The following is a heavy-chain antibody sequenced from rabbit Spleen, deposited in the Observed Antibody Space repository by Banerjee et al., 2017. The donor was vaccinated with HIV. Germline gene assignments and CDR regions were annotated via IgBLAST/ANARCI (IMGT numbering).Heavy chain of an antibody. D-gene: IGHD4-2*01. Sequence: QEQLEESGGGLVKPGGNLTLTCTASGFSFSSDYYVGWVRQPPGKGLEWVACIDVVKSGATYYANWAKGRFTISKTSSTTVSLQMTSLTAADTATYFCARDAAGREDFNLWGPGTLVTVS. V-gene: IGHV1S45*01. CDR1: GFSFSSDYY. CDR3: ARDAAGREDFNL. J-gene: IGHJ4*01. CDR2: IDVVKSGAT.